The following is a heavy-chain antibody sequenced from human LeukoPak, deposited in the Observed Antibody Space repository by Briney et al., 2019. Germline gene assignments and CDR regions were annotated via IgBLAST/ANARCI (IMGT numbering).Heavy chain of an antibody. CDR2: IHTSGST. CDR1: GGSISSYY. V-gene: IGHV4-4*07. CDR3: ARSRIAAPFDP. Sequence: SETLSLTCTVSGGSISSYYWSWIRQPAGKGLEWIGRIHTSGSTNYNPSLKSRVTMSVDTSENQFSLRLSSVTAADTAVYYRARSRIAAPFDPWGQGTLVTVSS. J-gene: IGHJ5*02. D-gene: IGHD6-6*01.